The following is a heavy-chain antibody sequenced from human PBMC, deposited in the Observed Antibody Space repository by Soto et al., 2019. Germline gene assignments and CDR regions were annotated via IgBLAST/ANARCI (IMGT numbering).Heavy chain of an antibody. J-gene: IGHJ4*02. CDR2: ISGSGGST. D-gene: IGHD2-2*01. CDR3: AKSPHKDCSSTSCSDLDY. CDR1: GFTFSSYA. Sequence: GGSLRLSCAASGFTFSSYAMSWVRQAPGKGLEWVSAISGSGGSTYYADSVKGRFTISRDNSKNTLYLQMNSLRAEDTAVYYCAKSPHKDCSSTSCSDLDYWGQGTLVTVSS. V-gene: IGHV3-23*01.